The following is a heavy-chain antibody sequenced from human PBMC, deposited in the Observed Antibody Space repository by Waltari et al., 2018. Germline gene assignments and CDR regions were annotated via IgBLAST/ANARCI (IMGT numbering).Heavy chain of an antibody. J-gene: IGHJ4*02. CDR1: GESVGSNYL. CDR3: ARDRGRGLYLDT. V-gene: IGHV4-4*02. D-gene: IGHD2-15*01. CDR2: VHGSGRT. Sequence: QLQLQESGPGLVKPSGTLSVICAVSGESVGSNYLWNWVRQSPQKGLEWIGQVHGSGRTNYSPSFASRVTVSLDTSNNHFALKMTAATAADTAVYYCARDRGRGLYLDTWGPGTLVAVS.